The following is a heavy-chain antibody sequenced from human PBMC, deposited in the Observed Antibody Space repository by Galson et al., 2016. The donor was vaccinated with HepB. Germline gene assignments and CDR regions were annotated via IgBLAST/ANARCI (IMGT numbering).Heavy chain of an antibody. CDR3: ARDLVEFCSNRSCQRGGMDV. CDR2: INNDGSSI. J-gene: IGHJ6*02. D-gene: IGHD2-2*01. CDR1: GFTFSSYW. V-gene: IGHV3-74*01. Sequence: SLRLSCAASGFTFSSYWMHWVRQAPGKGLVSVSRINNDGSSINYVDSVKGRFTSSRDNAKNTLFLQMNSLRAEDTAVYYCARDLVEFCSNRSCQRGGMDVWGQGTTVTVSS.